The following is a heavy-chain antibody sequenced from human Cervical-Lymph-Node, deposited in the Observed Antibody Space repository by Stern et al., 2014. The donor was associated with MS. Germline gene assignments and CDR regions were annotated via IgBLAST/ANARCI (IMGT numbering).Heavy chain of an antibody. CDR3: TRFLQSGWSDLFDS. CDR1: GSTFSTSW. J-gene: IGHJ5*01. CDR2: IKRDGSET. Sequence: EVQLAESGGGLVQPGGSQRLSCVASGSTFSTSWMSWVRQAPGKGLEWVANIKRDGSETYYLDSVKGRFTISRDNAKSSLYLEMNSLRAEDTAVYYCTRFLQSGWSDLFDSWGRGTLVTVSS. D-gene: IGHD6-19*01. V-gene: IGHV3-7*03.